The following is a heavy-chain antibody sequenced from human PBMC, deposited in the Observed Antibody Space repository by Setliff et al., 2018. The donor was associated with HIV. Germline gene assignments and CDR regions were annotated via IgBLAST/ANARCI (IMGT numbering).Heavy chain of an antibody. Sequence: ETLSLTCTVSGGSISSYYWSWIRQPPGKGLEWIGYIYYSGSTNYNPSLKSRVTISVDTSKNQFSLKLSSVTAAGTAVYYCARSYYNFANGYYYYYYMDVWGKGTTVTVSS. V-gene: IGHV4-59*01. J-gene: IGHJ6*03. CDR3: ARSYYNFANGYYYYYYMDV. CDR2: IYYSGST. D-gene: IGHD3-3*01. CDR1: GGSISSYY.